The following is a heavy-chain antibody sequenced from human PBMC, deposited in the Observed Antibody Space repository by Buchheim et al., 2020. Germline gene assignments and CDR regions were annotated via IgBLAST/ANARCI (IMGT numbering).Heavy chain of an antibody. CDR3: AKSYYYDSSGHYSYSSFDS. Sequence: EVQVLESGGGLVQPGGSLRLSCAASGFTFSGYAMSWVRQAPGKGLEWVSGISGSGSGGSTFYADSVKGRFTISRDNSQNTLYLQMNSLRGEDTAVYYCAKSYYYDSSGHYSYSSFDSWGQGTL. D-gene: IGHD3-22*01. V-gene: IGHV3-23*01. J-gene: IGHJ4*02. CDR1: GFTFSGYA. CDR2: ISGSGSGGST.